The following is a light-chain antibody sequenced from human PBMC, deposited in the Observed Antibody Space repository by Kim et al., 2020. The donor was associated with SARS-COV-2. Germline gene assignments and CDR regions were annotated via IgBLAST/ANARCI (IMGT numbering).Light chain of an antibody. J-gene: IGLJ1*01. Sequence: VSPGQTAIITCSGDKLGDKYACWYQQKPGQSPVLVIYQDSKRPSGIPERFSGSNSGNTATLTISGTQAMDEADYYCQAWDSSTAGVFGTGTKVTVL. CDR2: QDS. V-gene: IGLV3-1*01. CDR3: QAWDSSTAGV. CDR1: KLGDKY.